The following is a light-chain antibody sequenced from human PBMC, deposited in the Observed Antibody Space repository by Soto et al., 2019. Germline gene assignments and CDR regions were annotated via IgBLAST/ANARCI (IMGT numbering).Light chain of an antibody. CDR2: LAS. Sequence: DIQITQSPSSLSASVGDRVTITCRASQSISNYLNWYQQKPGKAPEILIYLASSLQSGVPSMFSGSGSGTDFTLTISSLQPEDFATYYCQQSYSSTRTFGQGTKVDIK. CDR3: QQSYSSTRT. V-gene: IGKV1-39*01. J-gene: IGKJ1*01. CDR1: QSISNY.